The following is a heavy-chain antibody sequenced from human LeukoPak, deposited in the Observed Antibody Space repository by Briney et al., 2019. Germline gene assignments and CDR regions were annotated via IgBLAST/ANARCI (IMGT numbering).Heavy chain of an antibody. D-gene: IGHD3-22*01. CDR3: ARVSTMIVGSLDY. CDR1: GGSISNYY. V-gene: IGHV4-59*01. CDR2: IYYSGTT. J-gene: IGHJ4*02. Sequence: SETLSLTCSVSGGSISNYYWTWIRQPPGKGLEWIGYIYYSGTTNYNPSLKSRVTISIDTSKNQFSLKLSSVTAADTAVYYCARVSTMIVGSLDYWGQGTLVTVSS.